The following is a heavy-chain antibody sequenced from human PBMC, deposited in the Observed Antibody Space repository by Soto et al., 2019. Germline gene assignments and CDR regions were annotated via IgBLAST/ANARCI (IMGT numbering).Heavy chain of an antibody. Sequence: EVQLVESGGGLVQPGGSLRLSCAASGFTFSSYAMSWVRQAPGKGLEWVSAISGSGGSTYYADSVKGRFTISRDNSKNTLYLQMNSLRAEDTAVYYCAKDQVGYSSGWYPQPFDYWGQGTLVTVSS. D-gene: IGHD6-19*01. CDR1: GFTFSSYA. V-gene: IGHV3-23*04. CDR2: ISGSGGST. CDR3: AKDQVGYSSGWYPQPFDY. J-gene: IGHJ4*02.